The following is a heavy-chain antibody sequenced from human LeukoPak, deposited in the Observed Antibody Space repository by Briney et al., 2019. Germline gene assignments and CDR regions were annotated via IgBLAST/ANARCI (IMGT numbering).Heavy chain of an antibody. CDR2: TSASGGRT. D-gene: IGHD3-22*01. CDR3: AKDRIPTSGWESDY. Sequence: GGSLRLSCAASGFTFSSYWMSWVRQAPGKGLEWVSATSASGGRTYCTDSVKGRFTISRDNSKNTLYLQMNSLRAEDTAVYYCAKDRIPTSGWESDYWGQGTLVTVSS. CDR1: GFTFSSYW. J-gene: IGHJ4*02. V-gene: IGHV3-23*01.